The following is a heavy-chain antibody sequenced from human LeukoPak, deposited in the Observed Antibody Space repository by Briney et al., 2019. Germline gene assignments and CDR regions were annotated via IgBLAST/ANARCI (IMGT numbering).Heavy chain of an antibody. J-gene: IGHJ4*02. D-gene: IGHD5-24*01. CDR2: IGIDSGNT. CDR1: GFTFSDYS. CDR3: ARDYKYAFDN. V-gene: IGHV3-48*01. Sequence: GSLRLSCAASGFTFSDYSMNWVRQAPGKGLEWISYIGIDSGNTNYADSVKGRFTISGDKAKNSLYLQMNSLRVEDTAVYYCARDYKYAFDNWSQGTLVT.